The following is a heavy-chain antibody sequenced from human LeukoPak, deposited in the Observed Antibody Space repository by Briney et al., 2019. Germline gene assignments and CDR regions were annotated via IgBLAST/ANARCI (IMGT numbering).Heavy chain of an antibody. CDR1: GGSISSGSYY. CDR3: ARELAEWGSDSSSSAIDY. J-gene: IGHJ4*02. V-gene: IGHV4-61*02. D-gene: IGHD6-6*01. Sequence: SQTLSLTCTVSGGSISSGSYYWSWIRQPAGQGLEWFVRIYTSGSTNYNPSLKSRVTISVDTSKNQFSLKLSSVTAADTAVYYCARELAEWGSDSSSSAIDYWGQGTLVTVSS. CDR2: IYTSGST.